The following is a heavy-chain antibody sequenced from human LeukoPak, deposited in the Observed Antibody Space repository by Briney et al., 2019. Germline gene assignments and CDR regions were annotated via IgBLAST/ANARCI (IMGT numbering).Heavy chain of an antibody. CDR1: GFTFSSYG. J-gene: IGHJ4*02. V-gene: IGHV3-33*06. CDR2: IWYDGSNK. Sequence: GRSLRLSCAASGFTFSSYGMHWVRQAPGKGLEWVAVIWYDGSNKYYADSVKGRFTISRDNSENTLYLHMNSLRAEDTAVYYCAKDSDYVSSGYADYWGQGTLVTVSS. D-gene: IGHD3-22*01. CDR3: AKDSDYVSSGYADY.